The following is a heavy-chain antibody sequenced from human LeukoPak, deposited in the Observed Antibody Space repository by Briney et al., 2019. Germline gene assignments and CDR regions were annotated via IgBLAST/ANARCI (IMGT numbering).Heavy chain of an antibody. CDR3: ARGGYSYGYYYYYMDV. CDR1: GGSFSGYY. CDR2: INHSGST. Sequence: PSETLSLTCAVYGGSFSGYYWSWLRQPPGKGLEWIGEINHSGSTNYNPSLKSRVTISVDTSKNQFSLKLSSVTAADTAVYYCARGGYSYGYYYYYMDVWGKGTTVTVSS. J-gene: IGHJ6*03. V-gene: IGHV4-34*01. D-gene: IGHD5-18*01.